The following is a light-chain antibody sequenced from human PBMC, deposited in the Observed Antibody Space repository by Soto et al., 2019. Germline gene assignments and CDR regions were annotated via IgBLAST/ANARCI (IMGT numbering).Light chain of an antibody. CDR3: LQDYNFSWT. Sequence: AIQMTQSTSSLSASVGDRVTITCRASQGIRNDLGWYQQKPGKAPKLLIYAASSLQSGVPSRFSGSGSGTDFTLTISSLQPEDFATYYCLQDYNFSWTFGQGTKVEIK. J-gene: IGKJ1*01. CDR2: AAS. CDR1: QGIRND. V-gene: IGKV1-6*01.